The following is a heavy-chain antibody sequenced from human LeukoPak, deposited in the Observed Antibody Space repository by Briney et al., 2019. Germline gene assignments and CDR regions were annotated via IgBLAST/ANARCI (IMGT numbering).Heavy chain of an antibody. CDR1: GGSISSSNW. V-gene: IGHV4-4*02. J-gene: IGHJ6*02. CDR3: ARGGGGTFDFWSGYYGYYGMDV. D-gene: IGHD3-3*01. CDR2: IYHSGST. Sequence: PSETLSLTCAVSGGSISSSNWWSWVRQPPGKGLEWIGEIYHSGSTNYNPSLKSRVTISVDKSKNQFSLKLSSVTAADTAVYYCARGGGGTFDFWSGYYGYYGMDVWGQGTTVTVSS.